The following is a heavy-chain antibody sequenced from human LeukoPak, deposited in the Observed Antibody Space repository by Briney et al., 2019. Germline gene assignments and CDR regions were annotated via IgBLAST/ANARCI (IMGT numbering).Heavy chain of an antibody. J-gene: IGHJ6*03. CDR3: ARAAIHRHATYYYMDV. V-gene: IGHV4-39*07. D-gene: IGHD3-3*01. CDR2: IYYSGST. CDR1: GGSIGSSSYY. Sequence: PSETLSLTCTVSGGSIGSSSYYWGWIRQPPGKGLEWIGSIYYSGSTYYNPSLKSRVTISVDTSKNQFSLKLSSVTAADTAVYHCARAAIHRHATYYYMDVWGKGTTVTVSS.